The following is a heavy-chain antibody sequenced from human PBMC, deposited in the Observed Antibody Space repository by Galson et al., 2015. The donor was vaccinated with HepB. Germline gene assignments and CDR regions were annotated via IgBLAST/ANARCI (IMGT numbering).Heavy chain of an antibody. D-gene: IGHD3-22*01. CDR3: ASPKPLTYYYDSSGYPYDAFDI. CDR1: GGSISSSSYY. Sequence: ETLSLTCTVSGGSISSSSYYWGWIRQPPGKGLEWIGSIYYSGSTYYNPSLKSRVTISVDTSKNQFSLKLSSVTAADTAVYYCASPKPLTYYYDSSGYPYDAFDIWGQGTMVTVSS. CDR2: IYYSGST. V-gene: IGHV4-39*07. J-gene: IGHJ3*02.